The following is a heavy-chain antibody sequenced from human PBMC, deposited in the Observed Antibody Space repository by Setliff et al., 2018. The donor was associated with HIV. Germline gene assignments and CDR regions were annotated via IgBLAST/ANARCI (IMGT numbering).Heavy chain of an antibody. CDR2: INNNGDTT. CDR3: ARVRITGTTRWFDP. D-gene: IGHD1-7*01. V-gene: IGHV3-11*04. CDR1: GFTFSDHY. Sequence: GGSLRLSCVASGFTFSDHYMNWIRQAPGKGLEWVSYINNNGDTTYYADSVKGRFTISRDNAKNSLYLQMTNLRAEDTAVYYCARVRITGTTRWFDPWGQGTLVTVSS. J-gene: IGHJ5*02.